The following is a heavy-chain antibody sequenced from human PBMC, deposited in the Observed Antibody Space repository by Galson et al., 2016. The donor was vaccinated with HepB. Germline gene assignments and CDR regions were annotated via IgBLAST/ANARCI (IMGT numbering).Heavy chain of an antibody. V-gene: IGHV3-74*01. CDR3: ARESPTTAGAFDI. J-gene: IGHJ3*02. Sequence: SLRLSCAASTFTFGTYAMSWVRQAPGKGLVWVSRIHSDGSTTSYADSVKGRFTVSRDNAKNTPYMQMNSLRAEDTAVYYCARESPTTAGAFDIWGQGTMVTVSS. D-gene: IGHD4-17*01. CDR1: TFTFGTYA. CDR2: IHSDGSTT.